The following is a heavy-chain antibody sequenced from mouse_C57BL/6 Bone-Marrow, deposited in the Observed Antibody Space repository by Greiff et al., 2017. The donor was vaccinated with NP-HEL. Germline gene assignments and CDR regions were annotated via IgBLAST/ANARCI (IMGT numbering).Heavy chain of an antibody. CDR3: ARGGNGNYAWFAD. Sequence: EVKVVESGPELVKPGASVKISCKASGYSFTDYNMNWVKQSNGQSLEWIGVINPNYGTTSYNQKFKGKATLTVDQSSSTAYMQLNSLTSEDSAVYYCARGGNGNYAWFADWGQGTLVTVSA. D-gene: IGHD2-1*01. CDR2: INPNYGTT. CDR1: GYSFTDYN. V-gene: IGHV1-39*01. J-gene: IGHJ3*01.